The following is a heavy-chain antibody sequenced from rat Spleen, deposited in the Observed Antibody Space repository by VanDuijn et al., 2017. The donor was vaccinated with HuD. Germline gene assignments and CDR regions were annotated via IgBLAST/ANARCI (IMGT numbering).Heavy chain of an antibody. D-gene: IGHD1-10*01. Sequence: EVQVLESGGGLVQPGNSLKLSCATSGFTFSTAWMYWYRQFPEKRLEWVARIKAKSNNYATDYTESVKGRFTISRDDSKSSIYLQMNNLKEEDTAIYYCAWWGTTTGDYWGQGVMVTVSS. V-gene: IGHV6-6*01. J-gene: IGHJ2*01. CDR2: IKAKSNNYAT. CDR1: GFTFSTAW. CDR3: AWWGTTTGDY.